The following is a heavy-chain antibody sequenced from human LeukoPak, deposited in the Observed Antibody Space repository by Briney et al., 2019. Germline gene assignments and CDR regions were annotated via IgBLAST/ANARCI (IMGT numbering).Heavy chain of an antibody. CDR3: AGDYRYYYYMDV. J-gene: IGHJ6*03. V-gene: IGHV4-4*07. Sequence: SETLSLTCTVSGGSISSYYWSWIRQPAGKGLEWIGRIYTSGSTNYNPSLKSRVTISVDTSKNQFSLKLSSVTAADTAVYYCAGDYRYYYYMDVWGKGTTVTISS. CDR1: GGSISSYY. CDR2: IYTSGST. D-gene: IGHD1-14*01.